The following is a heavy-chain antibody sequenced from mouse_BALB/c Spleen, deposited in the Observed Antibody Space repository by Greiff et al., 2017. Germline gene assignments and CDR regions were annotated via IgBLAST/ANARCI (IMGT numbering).Heavy chain of an antibody. D-gene: IGHD2-1*01. J-gene: IGHJ2*01. CDR1: GFTFSSYG. CDR2: INSNGGST. CDR3: ARDHYGNPYYFDD. V-gene: IGHV5-6-3*01. Sequence: EVKLMESGGGLVQPGGSLKLSCAASGFTFSSYGMSWVRQTPDKRLELVATINSNGGSTYYPDSVKGRFTISRDNAKNTLYLQMSSLKSEDTAMYYCARDHYGNPYYFDDWGQGTTLTVSS.